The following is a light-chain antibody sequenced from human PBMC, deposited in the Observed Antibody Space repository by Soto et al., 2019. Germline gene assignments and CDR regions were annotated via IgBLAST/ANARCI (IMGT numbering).Light chain of an antibody. V-gene: IGKV3-15*01. CDR2: GAS. CDR3: QHYNNRPPIS. Sequence: EIVMTQSPATLSVSPGERATLSCRASQSVSSNLAWYQQKPGQAPRLLIYGASTRATGIPARFSGSGSGTEFTLTICSLQSEDCTVNDWQHYNNRPPISVAQGTRLEIK. J-gene: IGKJ5*01. CDR1: QSVSSN.